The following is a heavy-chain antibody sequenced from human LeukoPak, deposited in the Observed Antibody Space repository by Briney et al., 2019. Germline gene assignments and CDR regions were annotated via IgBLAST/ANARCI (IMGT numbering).Heavy chain of an antibody. CDR3: PYGSGRYYREFDY. Sequence: SQTLSLTCTVSGGSISSGSYYWSWIRQPAGKGLEWIGRIYTSGSTNYNPSLKSRVTISVDTSKNQFSLKLNSVTAADTAVYYCPYGSGRYYREFDYWGQGTLVTVSS. J-gene: IGHJ4*02. CDR1: GGSISSGSYY. CDR2: IYTSGST. V-gene: IGHV4-61*02. D-gene: IGHD3-10*01.